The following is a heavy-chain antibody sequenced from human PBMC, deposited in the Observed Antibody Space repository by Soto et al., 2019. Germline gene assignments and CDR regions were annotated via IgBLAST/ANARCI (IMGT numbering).Heavy chain of an antibody. CDR2: IFSGMGNT. D-gene: IGHD2-15*01. CDR3: ARDRKHDCIWTFDN. Sequence: HPGGSLRLSCSASGFTINTYTMGWFRLAPGKGLEWVSTIFSGMGNTKYADSVTGRFTISRDNSKNIMYLQMNSLGVDDTAVYYCARDRKHDCIWTFDNWGRGILVTVSS. CDR1: GFTINTYT. V-gene: IGHV3-23*01. J-gene: IGHJ4*02.